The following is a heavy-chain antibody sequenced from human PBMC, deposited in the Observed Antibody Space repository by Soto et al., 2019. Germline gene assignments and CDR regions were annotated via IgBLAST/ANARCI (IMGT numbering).Heavy chain of an antibody. V-gene: IGHV3-30-3*02. CDR3: SRFVGYGGSEYYFDS. J-gene: IGHJ4*02. CDR2: ISNDGNNN. D-gene: IGHD5-12*01. CDR1: GFTFRSYA. Sequence: QVQPVESGGGVVQPGRSLRLSCVVSGFTFRSYAMHWVRQAPGKGLEWVAVISNDGNNNYYADSVKGPFTISRDNSKNTLYLHMASLTAEDTALYYCSRFVGYGGSEYYFDSWGQGIQVIVST.